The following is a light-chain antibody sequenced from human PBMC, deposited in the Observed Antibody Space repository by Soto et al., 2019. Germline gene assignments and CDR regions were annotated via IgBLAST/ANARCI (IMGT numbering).Light chain of an antibody. V-gene: IGKV1-39*01. Sequence: DIQMPQSPSSLSASVGDRVTITCRASQHISKYLNWYRQKSGRAPELLIYAASELQGGVPSRFSGSGSGTEFTLTISGLQPEDFAIYYCQESYNTLRMYTFGQGTRLDMK. CDR2: AAS. CDR1: QHISKY. CDR3: QESYNTLRMYT. J-gene: IGKJ2*01.